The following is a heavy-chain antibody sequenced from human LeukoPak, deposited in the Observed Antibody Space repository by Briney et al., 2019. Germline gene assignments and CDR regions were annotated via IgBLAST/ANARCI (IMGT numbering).Heavy chain of an antibody. CDR2: VRSSGSTI. Sequence: PGGSLSLSCAASGFTFSRYEMRWVRQAPGRGLEWVVYVRSSGSTIYYAHSVNGRFTIPRDNAKNSLYLQTNSLRAEDTAVYYCAREGPYGDYYYFDYRGQGTLLTVSS. CDR1: GFTFSRYE. D-gene: IGHD4-17*01. J-gene: IGHJ4*02. V-gene: IGHV3-48*03. CDR3: AREGPYGDYYYFDY.